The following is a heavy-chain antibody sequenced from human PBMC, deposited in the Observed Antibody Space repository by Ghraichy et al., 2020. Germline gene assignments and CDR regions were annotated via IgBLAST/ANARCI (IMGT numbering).Heavy chain of an antibody. J-gene: IGHJ3*02. Sequence: GGSLRLSCAASGFTFSSYAMSWVRQAPGKGLEWVSAIRGSGSSTYYTDSVKGRFTISRDNSKNTLYLQMNSLRVEDTAVYYCAKDRDYSDSSGYYFNAFDIWGQGTMVTVSS. D-gene: IGHD3-22*01. V-gene: IGHV3-23*01. CDR2: IRGSGSST. CDR3: AKDRDYSDSSGYYFNAFDI. CDR1: GFTFSSYA.